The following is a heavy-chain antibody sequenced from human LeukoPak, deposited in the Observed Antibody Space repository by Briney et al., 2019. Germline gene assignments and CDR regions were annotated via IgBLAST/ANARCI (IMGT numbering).Heavy chain of an antibody. CDR1: GGSLSTYGSS. CDR2: MYHSGGT. V-gene: IGHV4-30-2*01. J-gene: IGHJ3*02. Sequence: SQTLSLTCAVSGGSLSTYGSSWAWIRQPPGGGPACIAYMYHSGGTYYNPSLKSRVTMSVDTSKNQFSLELTSVTAADTAVYYCARHTTVGELTGTTAFDIWGQGTMVTVSS. D-gene: IGHD4-11*01. CDR3: ARHTTVGELTGTTAFDI.